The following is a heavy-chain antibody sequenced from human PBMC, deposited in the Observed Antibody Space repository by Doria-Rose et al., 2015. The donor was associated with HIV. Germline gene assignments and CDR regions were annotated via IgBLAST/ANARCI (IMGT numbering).Heavy chain of an antibody. V-gene: IGHV3-30*04. J-gene: IGHJ6*02. CDR2: ILYDGGNQ. Sequence: QVQLQESGGGVVKPGRPLRLSSGASGFTLRTFAIHWGRRAPGKGLEWVSVILYDGGNQHYADSVKGRFTISRDNSKNTVYLQMDTLRPEDTAVYFCARDEFRGYDIYDGLDVWGQGTTVTVSS. CDR1: GFTLRTFA. D-gene: IGHD5-12*01. CDR3: ARDEFRGYDIYDGLDV.